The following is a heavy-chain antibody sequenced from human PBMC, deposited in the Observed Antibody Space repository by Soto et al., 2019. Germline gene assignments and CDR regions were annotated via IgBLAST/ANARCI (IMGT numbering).Heavy chain of an antibody. CDR2: IYYSGST. Sequence: SETLSLTCTVSGGSISSGGYYWSWIRQHPGKGLEWIGYIYYSGSTYYNPSLKSRVTISEDTSKNQFSLKLSSVTAADTAVYYCAGSDYYDTSGYYYRVDYWGQGTLVTVS. J-gene: IGHJ4*02. V-gene: IGHV4-31*03. CDR3: AGSDYYDTSGYYYRVDY. D-gene: IGHD3-22*01. CDR1: GGSISSGGYY.